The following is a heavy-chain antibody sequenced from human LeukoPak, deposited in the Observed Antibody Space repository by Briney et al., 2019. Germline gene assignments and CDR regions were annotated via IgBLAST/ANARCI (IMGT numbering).Heavy chain of an antibody. J-gene: IGHJ4*02. CDR1: GFTFSSYA. CDR3: AKIYYYDSSGYSSEGDY. D-gene: IGHD3-22*01. V-gene: IGHV3-30-3*01. CDR2: ISYGGSNK. Sequence: GGSLRLSCAASGFTFSSYAMHWVRQAPGKGLEWVAVISYGGSNKYYADSVKGRFTISRDNSKNTLYLQMNSLRAEDTAVYYCAKIYYYDSSGYSSEGDYWGQGTLVTVSS.